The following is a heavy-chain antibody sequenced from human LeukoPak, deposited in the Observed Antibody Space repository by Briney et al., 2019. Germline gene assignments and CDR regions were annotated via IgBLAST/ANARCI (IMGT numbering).Heavy chain of an antibody. J-gene: IGHJ4*02. CDR1: GFTLSSYS. V-gene: IGHV3-23*01. CDR2: ISGSGGST. Sequence: GGSLRLSCAASGFTLSSYSMSWVRQSPGKGLEWVSVISGSGGSTDYADSVKGRFTISRDNSKNTLYLQMSSLRAEDTAVYYCAKAHLTTLTTSFDYWGQGTLVTVSS. D-gene: IGHD4-17*01. CDR3: AKAHLTTLTTSFDY.